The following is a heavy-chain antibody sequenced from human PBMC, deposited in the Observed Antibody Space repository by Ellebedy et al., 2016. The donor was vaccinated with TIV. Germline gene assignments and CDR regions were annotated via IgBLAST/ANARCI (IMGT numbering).Heavy chain of an antibody. CDR1: GFTFSDYH. CDR3: ARDYASG. J-gene: IGHJ4*02. D-gene: IGHD3-16*01. CDR2: INTGSSYT. V-gene: IGHV3-11*05. Sequence: GESLKISCAASGFTFSDYHMSWIRQAPGRGLEWISYINTGSSYTKYADSVWGRFTISRDNSKDTLYLQMNSLRAEDTAVYYCARDYASGWGQGTLVTVSS.